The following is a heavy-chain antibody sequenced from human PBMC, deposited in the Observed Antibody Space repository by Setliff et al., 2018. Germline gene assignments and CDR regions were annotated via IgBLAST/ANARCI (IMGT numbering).Heavy chain of an antibody. CDR2: IDWDDDK. CDR3: AAASNYYDY. V-gene: IGHV2-70*11. J-gene: IGHJ4*02. Sequence: SGPTLVNPTQTLTLTCTFSGFSLSTSGICVSWTRQPPGKALEWLARIDWDDDKYYTPSLKTRLTISKDTSKNQVVLTMTNMDPVDTATYYCAAASNYYDYWGQGTLVTVSS. CDR1: GFSLSTSGIC.